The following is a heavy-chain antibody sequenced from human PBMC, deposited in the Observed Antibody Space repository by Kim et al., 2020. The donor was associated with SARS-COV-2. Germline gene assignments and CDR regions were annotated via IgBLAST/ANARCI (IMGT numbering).Heavy chain of an antibody. CDR1: GFTFSSYG. J-gene: IGHJ4*02. D-gene: IGHD6-19*01. Sequence: GGSLRLSCAASGFTFSSYGMHWVRQAPGKGLEWVAVIWYDGSNKYYADSVKGRFTISRDNSKNTLYLQMNSLRAEDTAVYYCARDLEYSSGWYFGYWGQGTLVTVSS. CDR2: IWYDGSNK. V-gene: IGHV3-33*01. CDR3: ARDLEYSSGWYFGY.